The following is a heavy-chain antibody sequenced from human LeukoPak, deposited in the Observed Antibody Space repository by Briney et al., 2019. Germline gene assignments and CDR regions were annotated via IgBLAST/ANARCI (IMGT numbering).Heavy chain of an antibody. D-gene: IGHD2-21*02. Sequence: PSETLSLTCTVSGDSITSSSHYWGWIRQPPGKTLEWIGSIHHTGRNYSNPALKSRVYISMDMSKSQFSLKLNSVTAADSGVYYCVAEMTASAAFDIWGRGTLVAVSS. CDR3: VAEMTASAAFDI. V-gene: IGHV4-39*01. CDR2: IHHTGRN. J-gene: IGHJ3*02. CDR1: GDSITSSSHY.